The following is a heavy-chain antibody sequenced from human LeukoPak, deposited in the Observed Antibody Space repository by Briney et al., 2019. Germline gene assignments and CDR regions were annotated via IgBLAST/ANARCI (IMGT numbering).Heavy chain of an antibody. V-gene: IGHV4-34*01. CDR1: GGSFSGYY. J-gene: IGHJ5*02. D-gene: IGHD2-2*01. CDR2: INHSGST. Sequence: SETLSLTCAVYGGSFSGYYWSWIRQPPGKGLEWIGEINHSGSTNYNPSLKSRVTISVDTSKNQFSLKLSSVTAADTAVYYCARGAAAINTRYNWFDPWGQGTLVTVSS. CDR3: ARGAAAINTRYNWFDP.